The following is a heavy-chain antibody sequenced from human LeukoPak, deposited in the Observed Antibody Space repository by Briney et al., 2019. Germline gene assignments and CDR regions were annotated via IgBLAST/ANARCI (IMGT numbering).Heavy chain of an antibody. CDR1: GFTFSSYA. CDR3: ARAGKGSRPYYYYYYMDV. CDR2: ISYDGSNK. J-gene: IGHJ6*03. V-gene: IGHV3-30*04. Sequence: GGSLRLSCAASGFTFSSYAMHWVRQAPGKGLEWVAVISYDGSNKYYADSVKGRFTISRDNSKNTLYLQMNSLRAEDTAVYYCARAGKGSRPYYYYYYMDVWGKGTTVTVSS.